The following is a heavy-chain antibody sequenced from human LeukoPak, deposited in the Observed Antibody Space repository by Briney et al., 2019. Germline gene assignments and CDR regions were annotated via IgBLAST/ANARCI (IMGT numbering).Heavy chain of an antibody. V-gene: IGHV3-30*18. D-gene: IGHD4-11*01. J-gene: IGHJ6*02. CDR1: GFTFSSYG. CDR2: ISYDGSNK. CDR3: AKDSGQQTTWYYGMDV. Sequence: GRSLRLPCAASGFTFSSYGMHWVRQAPGKGLEWVAVISYDGSNKYYADSVKGRFTISRDNSKNTLYLQMNSLRAGDTAVHYCAKDSGQQTTWYYGMDVWGQGTTVTVSS.